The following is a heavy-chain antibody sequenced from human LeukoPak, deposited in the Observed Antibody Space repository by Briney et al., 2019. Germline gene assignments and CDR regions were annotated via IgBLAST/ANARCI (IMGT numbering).Heavy chain of an antibody. CDR2: INHSGST. CDR1: GGSFSGYY. J-gene: IGHJ4*02. Sequence: SETLSLTCAVYGGSFSGYYWSWIRQPPGKGLKWIGEINHSGSTNYNPSLKSRVTISLDTSKNQFSLKLSSVTAADTAVYYCARGLVGATKLNFDYWGQGTLVTVSS. V-gene: IGHV4-34*01. CDR3: ARGLVGATKLNFDY. D-gene: IGHD1-26*01.